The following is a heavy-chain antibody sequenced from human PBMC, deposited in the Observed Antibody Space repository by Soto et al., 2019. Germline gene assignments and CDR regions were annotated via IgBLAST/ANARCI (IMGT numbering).Heavy chain of an antibody. CDR1: GYTFTNYG. CDR3: ARDRRDYYDSSDLDY. D-gene: IGHD3-22*01. CDR2: ISAYNGDT. J-gene: IGHJ4*02. V-gene: IGHV1-18*01. Sequence: GASLKVSCKASGYTFTNYGISWVRQAPGQGLEWMGWISAYNGDTSSAQKYQGRVTMTTDTSTNTAYMDLRSLRSDDTAMYYCARDRRDYYDSSDLDYWGQGTLVTVSS.